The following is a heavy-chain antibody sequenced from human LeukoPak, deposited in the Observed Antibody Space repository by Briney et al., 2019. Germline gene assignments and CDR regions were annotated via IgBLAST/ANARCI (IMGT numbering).Heavy chain of an antibody. D-gene: IGHD3-10*01. V-gene: IGHV3-23*01. CDR3: AKGLRFGELGPFDY. Sequence: GGSLRLSCAASGFTFSSYSMNWVRQAPGKGLEWVSAISGSGGSTYYADSVKGRFTISRDNSKNTLYLQMNSLRAEDTAVYYCAKGLRFGELGPFDYWGQGTLVTVSS. J-gene: IGHJ4*02. CDR2: ISGSGGST. CDR1: GFTFSSYS.